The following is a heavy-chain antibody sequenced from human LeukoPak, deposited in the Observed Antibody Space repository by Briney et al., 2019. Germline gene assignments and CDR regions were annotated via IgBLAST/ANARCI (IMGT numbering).Heavy chain of an antibody. Sequence: GGSLRLSCAASGFTFSTFNMNWVRQAPGKGLEWISYISSSSNIVYYADSVKGRFTISRDNAKNSLSLQMDSLRDEDTAVYYCARGRGLSVLASFDYWGQGTLVTVSS. CDR1: GFTFSTFN. J-gene: IGHJ4*02. CDR3: ARGRGLSVLASFDY. D-gene: IGHD3/OR15-3a*01. CDR2: ISSSSNIV. V-gene: IGHV3-48*02.